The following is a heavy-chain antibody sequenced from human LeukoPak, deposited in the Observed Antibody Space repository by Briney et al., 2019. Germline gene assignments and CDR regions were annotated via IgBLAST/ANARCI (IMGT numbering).Heavy chain of an antibody. D-gene: IGHD4-17*01. V-gene: IGHV4-38-2*02. CDR3: ARGTYGYYMDV. CDR1: NYSLSNSLY. J-gene: IGHJ6*03. Sequence: SETLSLTCSGSNYSLSNSLYWGWLRQPPGKGLEWIGSIYRSGSTFYNPSLKSRVTISLDTSKNQFSLKPSSVTAADTAVYFCARGTYGYYMDVWGKGTTVTVSS. CDR2: IYRSGST.